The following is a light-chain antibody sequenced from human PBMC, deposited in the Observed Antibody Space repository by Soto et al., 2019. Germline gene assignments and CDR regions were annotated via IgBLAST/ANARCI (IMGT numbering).Light chain of an antibody. Sequence: QSALTQPPSASGSPGHSVTISCTGTSSDVGGYNYVSWYQQHPGKAPQLMIYEVSRRPSGVPDRFSGSKSGNTASLTVSGLQAEDAADYYCSSYAGSNHWLFGGGTKLTVL. CDR1: SSDVGGYNY. CDR3: SSYAGSNHWL. CDR2: EVS. J-gene: IGLJ2*01. V-gene: IGLV2-8*01.